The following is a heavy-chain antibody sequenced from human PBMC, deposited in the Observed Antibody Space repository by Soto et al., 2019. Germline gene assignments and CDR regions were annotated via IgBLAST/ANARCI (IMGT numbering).Heavy chain of an antibody. CDR1: GFTFSSYA. CDR2: ISGSGGST. Sequence: QPGGSLRLSCAASGFTFSSYAMSCVRQAPGKGLERVSAISGSGGSTYSADSVKCRFTISRDTSKNTLYLQMNSLRAEDTAAYYCAKVMGHILTGSVDYWGQGTLVTVSS. CDR3: AKVMGHILTGSVDY. J-gene: IGHJ4*02. D-gene: IGHD3-9*01. V-gene: IGHV3-23*01.